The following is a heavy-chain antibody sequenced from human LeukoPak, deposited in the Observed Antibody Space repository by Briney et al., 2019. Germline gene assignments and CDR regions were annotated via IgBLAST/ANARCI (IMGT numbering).Heavy chain of an antibody. CDR3: ARGGSYGPGE. J-gene: IGHJ4*02. D-gene: IGHD3-16*01. V-gene: IGHV4-59*01. CDR2: IYYSGST. Sequence: PSETLSLTCTVSGGSISSYYWSWIRKPPGKGLEWIGYIYYSGSTNYNPSLKSRVTISVDTSKNQFSLKLSSVTAADTAVYYCARGGSYGPGEWGQGTLVTVSS. CDR1: GGSISSYY.